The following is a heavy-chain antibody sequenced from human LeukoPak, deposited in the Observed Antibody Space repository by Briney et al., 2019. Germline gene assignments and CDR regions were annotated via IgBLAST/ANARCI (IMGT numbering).Heavy chain of an antibody. Sequence: PSETLSLTCAVYGGSFSGYYWSWIRQPPGKGLEWIGEINHSGSTNYNPSLKSRVTISVDTSKNQFSLKLSSVTAADTAVYYCARQLSRRRFDPWGQGTLVTVSS. V-gene: IGHV4-34*01. CDR1: GGSFSGYY. CDR2: INHSGST. CDR3: ARQLSRRRFDP. J-gene: IGHJ5*02. D-gene: IGHD3-3*02.